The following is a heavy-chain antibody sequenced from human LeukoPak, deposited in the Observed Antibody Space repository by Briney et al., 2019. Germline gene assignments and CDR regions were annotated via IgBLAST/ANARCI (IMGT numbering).Heavy chain of an antibody. V-gene: IGHV4-39*01. Sequence: SETLSLTCIVSGGSINSSSYYWGWIRQPPGKGLEWIGTFYYSGTTSYNPSLKSRVTISVDTSKNQFSLKLDSVTATDTAVYYCARGVVTMVRGVIINYYYYYYMDVWGKGTTVTISS. CDR3: ARGVVTMVRGVIINYYYYYYMDV. D-gene: IGHD3-10*01. CDR2: FYYSGTT. J-gene: IGHJ6*03. CDR1: GGSINSSSYY.